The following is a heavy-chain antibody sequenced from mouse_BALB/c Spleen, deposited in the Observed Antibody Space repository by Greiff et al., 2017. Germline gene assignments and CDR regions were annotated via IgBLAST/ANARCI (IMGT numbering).Heavy chain of an antibody. D-gene: IGHD5-1*01. CDR1: GFNIKDYY. J-gene: IGHJ3*01. CDR2: IDPENGNT. CDR3: ASSLPEAWFAY. Sequence: EVQLQESGAELVRPGALVKLSCKASGFNIKDYYMHWVKQRPEQGLEWIGWIDPENGNTIYDPKFQGKASITVDTSSNTAYLQLSSLTSEDTAVYYCASSLPEAWFAYWGQGTLVTVSA. V-gene: IGHV14-1*02.